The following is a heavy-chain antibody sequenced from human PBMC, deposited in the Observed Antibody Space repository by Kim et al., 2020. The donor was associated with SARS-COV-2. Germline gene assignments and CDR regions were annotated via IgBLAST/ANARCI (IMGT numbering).Heavy chain of an antibody. V-gene: IGHV3-23*01. CDR3: GKDLGSDYVDQLGH. Sequence: GSLRLSCAASGFTFTRYAMTWARQPLGKGLEWVSGISGSGRSTYYADSVKGRFTISRDNSKNTLYLQMNSLRADDTAVYYCGKDLGSDYVDQLGHWGQGTLVTVSS. D-gene: IGHD3-10*02. CDR2: ISGSGRST. J-gene: IGHJ4*02. CDR1: GFTFTRYA.